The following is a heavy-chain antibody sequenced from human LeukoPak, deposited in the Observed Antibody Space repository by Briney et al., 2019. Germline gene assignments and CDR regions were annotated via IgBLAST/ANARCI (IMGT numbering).Heavy chain of an antibody. J-gene: IGHJ3*02. V-gene: IGHV4-4*07. D-gene: IGHD3-22*01. Sequence: TASETLSLTCSVSAGSISSYYWSWVRQPGGKGLEWVGRIYSSGSTNYNPSLKRRVNMSVDASKNHFSLKLSSVTAADTAIYYCARQAYDTGYDAFDIWGQGTIVTVSP. CDR3: ARQAYDTGYDAFDI. CDR1: AGSISSYY. CDR2: IYSSGST.